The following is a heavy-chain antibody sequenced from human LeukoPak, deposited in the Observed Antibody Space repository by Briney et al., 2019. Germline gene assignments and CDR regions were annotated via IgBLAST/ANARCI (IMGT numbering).Heavy chain of an antibody. CDR2: IYGSGANT. CDR3: AKDLGEMATHPGDY. D-gene: IGHD5-24*01. V-gene: IGHV3-23*01. CDR1: GFTFSKYV. J-gene: IGHJ4*02. Sequence: PGGSLRLSCAASGFTFSKYVMTWVRQAPGKGLEWISAIYGSGANTYYADSVKGRFTISRDNSKNTVYLQMNSMRVEDTAVYYCAKDLGEMATHPGDYWGQGTLVTVSS.